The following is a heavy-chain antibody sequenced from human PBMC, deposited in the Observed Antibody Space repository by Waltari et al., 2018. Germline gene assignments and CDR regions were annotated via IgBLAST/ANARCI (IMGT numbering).Heavy chain of an antibody. V-gene: IGHV1-18*01. CDR1: GYTFTSYG. J-gene: IGHJ4*02. Sequence: QVQLVQSGAEVKKPGASVKVSCKASGYTFTSYGISWVRQAPGQGLEWMGWISAYTGNTNYAQKLQGRVTITADTSTDTAYMELSSLRSEDTAVYYCATASAAAFDYWGQGTLVTVSS. CDR2: ISAYTGNT. CDR3: ATASAAAFDY. D-gene: IGHD6-13*01.